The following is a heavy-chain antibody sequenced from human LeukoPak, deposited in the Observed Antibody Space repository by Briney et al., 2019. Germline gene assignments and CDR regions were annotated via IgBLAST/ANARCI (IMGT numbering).Heavy chain of an antibody. CDR1: GGSINSYY. V-gene: IGHV4-59*01. CDR2: MYYSGST. Sequence: SETLSLTCTVSGGSINSYYWSWIRQPPGKGLEWIGYMYYSGSTNYNPSLKSRVTISIDTSKNEFSLKLSSVTAADTAVYYCARGYYYDSSGYYYYAFDIWGQGTMVTVSS. CDR3: ARGYYYDSSGYYYYAFDI. D-gene: IGHD3-22*01. J-gene: IGHJ3*02.